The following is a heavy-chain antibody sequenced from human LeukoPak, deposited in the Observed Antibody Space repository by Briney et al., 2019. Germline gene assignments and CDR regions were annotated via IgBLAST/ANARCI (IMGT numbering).Heavy chain of an antibody. CDR1: GGSFSGYY. CDR3: AGDGWYSSSWYYYGMVV. V-gene: IGHV4-4*07. J-gene: IGHJ6*01. D-gene: IGHD6-13*01. CDR2: IYTSGGT. Sequence: PSETLSLTCAVYGGSFSGYYWSWIRQPAGKGLEWIGRIYTSGGTNYNPSLKSRVTMSVDTSKNQFSLKLSSVTAADTAVYYCAGDGWYSSSWYYYGMVVWGQGTTVTVSS.